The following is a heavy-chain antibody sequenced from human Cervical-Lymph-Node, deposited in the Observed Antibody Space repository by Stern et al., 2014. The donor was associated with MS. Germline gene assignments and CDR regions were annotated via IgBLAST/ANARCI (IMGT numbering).Heavy chain of an antibody. CDR1: GFSLSTSAVG. CDR2: IYGDDDK. Sequence: QVTLKESGPPLVKPTETLTLTCTFSGFSLSTSAVGVGWIRQPPGNALEWLALIYGDDDKRRSPSLQSRLTITKVTSRNQVVLTMTNVDPVDTATYYCARRTSYYDGSAYHYYFDYWGQGTLVTVSS. J-gene: IGHJ4*02. V-gene: IGHV2-5*02. CDR3: ARRTSYYDGSAYHYYFDY. D-gene: IGHD3-22*01.